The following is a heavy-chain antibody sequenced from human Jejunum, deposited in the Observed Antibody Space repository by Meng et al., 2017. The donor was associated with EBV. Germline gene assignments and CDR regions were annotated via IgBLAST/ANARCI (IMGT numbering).Heavy chain of an antibody. CDR2: IYYSGNT. J-gene: IGHJ4*02. Sequence: HEPGPGPGKPSATQSLSCTCTVCAVCSTTYFWGWIRQPPGKGLEWIGNIYYSGNTNYNPSLRGRLTMSLDTSNNQFSLKLSPVTAADTAVYYCARARYGGSGYLDSWGQGTLVTVSS. D-gene: IGHD4/OR15-4a*01. CDR3: ARARYGGSGYLDS. V-gene: IGHV4-39*07. CDR1: AVCSTTYF.